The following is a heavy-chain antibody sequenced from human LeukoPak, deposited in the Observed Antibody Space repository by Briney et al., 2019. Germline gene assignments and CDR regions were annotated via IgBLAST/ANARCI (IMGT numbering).Heavy chain of an antibody. D-gene: IGHD1-26*01. J-gene: IGHJ1*01. V-gene: IGHV3-23*01. CDR3: VREREGSNSEH. CDR1: GFTLSTNA. CDR2: ISGSGAST. Sequence: GGSLRLSCLTSGFTLSTNAMSWVRQAPGKGLEWISGISGSGASTYYPDSVKGRFTISRDGSKNTLYLQLNSLRTEDTAIYYCVREREGSNSEHWGQGTLVTVSS.